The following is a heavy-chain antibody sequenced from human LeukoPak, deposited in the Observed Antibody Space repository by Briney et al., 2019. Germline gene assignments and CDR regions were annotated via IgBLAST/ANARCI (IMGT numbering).Heavy chain of an antibody. D-gene: IGHD6-19*01. J-gene: IGHJ4*02. V-gene: IGHV4-39*02. CDR3: ARESYSSAWFFNY. CDR2: IYYSGST. CDR1: GGSISVSNYY. Sequence: SETLSLTCTVSGGSISVSNYYWGWIRQPPGKGLEWIGSIYYSGSTYYNPSLKSRVTISVDTSKNQFSLKLNSVTAADTAVYYCARESYSSAWFFNYWGQGTLVTVSS.